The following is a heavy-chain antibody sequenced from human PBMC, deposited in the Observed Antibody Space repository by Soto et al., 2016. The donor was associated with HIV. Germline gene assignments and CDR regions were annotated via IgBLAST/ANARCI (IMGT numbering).Heavy chain of an antibody. Sequence: QVQLVQSGAEVKKPGASVKVSCKASGYIFSDYYMHWVRQAPGQGLEWMGWINPKSGATNYAQKFQGRVTVTRDTSINTAYMEVTSLKSDDTAVYYCARGDGDYEDYYYYMDVWGKGTTVIVSS. CDR3: ARGDGDYEDYYYYMDV. J-gene: IGHJ6*03. CDR1: GYIFSDYY. V-gene: IGHV1-2*02. D-gene: IGHD4-17*01. CDR2: INPKSGAT.